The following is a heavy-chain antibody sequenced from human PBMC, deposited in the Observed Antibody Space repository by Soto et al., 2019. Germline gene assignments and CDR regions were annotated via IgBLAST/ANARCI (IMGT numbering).Heavy chain of an antibody. CDR3: ATTGPGHTAAFDY. Sequence: ASVKVSCKASGYTFTSYGISWVRQAPGQGLEWMGWISAYNGNTNYAQKLQGRVTMTTDTSTSKAYLGLRSLRSDDTAVYYCATTGPGHTAAFDYWGQGTLVTVSS. V-gene: IGHV1-18*01. D-gene: IGHD4-17*01. J-gene: IGHJ4*02. CDR2: ISAYNGNT. CDR1: GYTFTSYG.